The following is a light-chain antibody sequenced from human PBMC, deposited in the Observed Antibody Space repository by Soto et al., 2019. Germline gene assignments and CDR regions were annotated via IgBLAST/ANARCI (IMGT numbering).Light chain of an antibody. CDR3: QKYGSAPRT. Sequence: DIQMTQSPSSLSASVGDTVSITCRASQAIDKYVAWYQQRPGEVPKLLIFATSTLQSGVPSRFSGSGSGTHFTLTITGLQPEDFATYTCQKYGSAPRTFGQGTRVDI. J-gene: IGKJ1*01. CDR1: QAIDKY. V-gene: IGKV1-27*01. CDR2: ATS.